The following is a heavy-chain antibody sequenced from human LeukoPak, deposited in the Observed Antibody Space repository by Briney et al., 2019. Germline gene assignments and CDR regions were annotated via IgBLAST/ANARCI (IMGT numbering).Heavy chain of an antibody. Sequence: SETLSLTCTVSGGSISTYYWSWIRQPPGKGLEWIGYIYYSGSTNYNPSLKSRVTISVDTSKNQLSLKLSSVTAADTTVYYCARDLGHFDYFDYWGQGTLVTVSS. V-gene: IGHV4-59*01. CDR3: ARDLGHFDYFDY. CDR1: GGSISTYY. CDR2: IYYSGST. D-gene: IGHD3-16*01. J-gene: IGHJ4*02.